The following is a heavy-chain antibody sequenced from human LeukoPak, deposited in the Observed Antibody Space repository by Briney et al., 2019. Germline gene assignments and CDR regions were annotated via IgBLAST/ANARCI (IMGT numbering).Heavy chain of an antibody. CDR3: ARAHIVVVTAILNYYYYGMDV. CDR2: IIPIFGTA. V-gene: IGHV1-69*13. D-gene: IGHD2-21*02. CDR1: GGTFSSYA. Sequence: GASVKVSCKASGGTFSSYAISWVRQAPGQGLEWMGRIIPIFGTANYAQKFQGRVTITADESTSTAYMELSSLRSEDTAVYYCARAHIVVVTAILNYYYYGMDVWGQGTTVTVSS. J-gene: IGHJ6*02.